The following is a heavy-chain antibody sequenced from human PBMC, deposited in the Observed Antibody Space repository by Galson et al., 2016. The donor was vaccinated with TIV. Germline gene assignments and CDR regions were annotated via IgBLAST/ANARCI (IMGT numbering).Heavy chain of an antibody. CDR2: ISSSGTYI. CDR1: GLTFSSFS. V-gene: IGHV3-21*01. CDR3: ARDPDPYVGAKPFDY. Sequence: SLRLSCAASGLTFSSFSMNWVRQAPGKGLEWVSSISSSGTYIYYTDSVKGRFSISRDNAKNSLYLQMNSLRAEDMAVYYCARDPDPYVGAKPFDYWGQGTQVTVSS. D-gene: IGHD1-26*01. J-gene: IGHJ4*02.